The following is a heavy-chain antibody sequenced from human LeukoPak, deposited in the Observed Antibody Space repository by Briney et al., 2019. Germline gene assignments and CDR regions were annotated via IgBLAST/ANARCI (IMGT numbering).Heavy chain of an antibody. Sequence: SETLSLTCTGSGGSISSSSYYWGWIRQPPGKGLEWIGSIYYSGSTYYNPSLKSRVTISVDTSKNQFSLKLSSVTAADTAVYYCARLRGLGPSDAFDIWGQGTMVTVSS. J-gene: IGHJ3*02. CDR3: ARLRGLGPSDAFDI. D-gene: IGHD2-15*01. V-gene: IGHV4-39*01. CDR2: IYYSGST. CDR1: GGSISSSSYY.